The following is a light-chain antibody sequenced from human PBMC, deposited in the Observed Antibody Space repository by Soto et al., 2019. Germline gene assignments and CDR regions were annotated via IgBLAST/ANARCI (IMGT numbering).Light chain of an antibody. CDR2: GAS. J-gene: IGKJ4*01. CDR1: QSVSHH. V-gene: IGKV3-20*01. CDR3: QQYGSSPLT. Sequence: ETVMTPSPATLSVSPGERATLSCRASQSVSHHLAWYQQKPGRAPRLLIYGASTRATGIPGRFSGSASGTDFTLTISRLEPEDFAVYYCQQYGSSPLTLGGGTKVDIK.